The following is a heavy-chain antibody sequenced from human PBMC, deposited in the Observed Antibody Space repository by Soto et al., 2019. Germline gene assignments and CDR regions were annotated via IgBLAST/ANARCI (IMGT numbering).Heavy chain of an antibody. CDR3: ARGGYSSSYRLDY. CDR2: IMPIIGTA. Sequence: QVQLVQSGAEVKKPGSSVKVSCKASGGTFSSYAINWVRQLPGQGLEWMGGIMPIIGTANYAQMFQSRVTITADESTSTAYMELSSLRSEGTAVYYCARGGYSSSYRLDYWGQGTLVTVSS. J-gene: IGHJ4*02. V-gene: IGHV1-69*01. D-gene: IGHD6-6*01. CDR1: GGTFSSYA.